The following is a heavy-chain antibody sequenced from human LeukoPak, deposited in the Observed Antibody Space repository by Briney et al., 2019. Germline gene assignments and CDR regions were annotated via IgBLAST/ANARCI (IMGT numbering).Heavy chain of an antibody. V-gene: IGHV4-34*01. CDR2: INHSGST. CDR3: AREANRDCSSTSCFFDY. Sequence: PSETLSLTCAVYGGSFSGYYWSWIRQPPGKGLEWIGEINHSGSTNYNPSLKSRVTISVDTSKNQFSLKLSSVIAADTAVYYCAREANRDCSSTSCFFDYWGQGTLVTVSS. J-gene: IGHJ4*02. D-gene: IGHD2-2*01. CDR1: GGSFSGYY.